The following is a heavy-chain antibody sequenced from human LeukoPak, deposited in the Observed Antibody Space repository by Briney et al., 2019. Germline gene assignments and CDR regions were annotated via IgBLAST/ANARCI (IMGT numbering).Heavy chain of an antibody. CDR2: IYYSGST. J-gene: IGHJ3*02. D-gene: IGHD2-15*01. CDR3: ARDPGGGWSDAFDI. CDR1: GGSISSYY. V-gene: IGHV4-59*01. Sequence: SETLSLTCTVSGGSISSYYWSWIRQPPGKGLEWIGYIYYSGSTNYNPSLKSRVTISVDTSKDQFSLKLSSVTAADTAVYYCARDPGGGWSDAFDIWGQGTMVTVSS.